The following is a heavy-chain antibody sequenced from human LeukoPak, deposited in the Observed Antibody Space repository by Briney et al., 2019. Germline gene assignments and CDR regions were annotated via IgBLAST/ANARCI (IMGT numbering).Heavy chain of an antibody. V-gene: IGHV3-11*01. Sequence: KPGGSLRLSCAASGFTFSDYYMSWIRQAPGKGLEWVSYISSSGTTIYYADSVKGRLTISRDNAKNSLYLQMNSLRAEDTAVYYCAKTDRTGALGRFRMRSDAFDIWGQGTMVTVSS. CDR2: ISSSGTTI. D-gene: IGHD3-3*01. CDR3: AKTDRTGALGRFRMRSDAFDI. J-gene: IGHJ3*02. CDR1: GFTFSDYY.